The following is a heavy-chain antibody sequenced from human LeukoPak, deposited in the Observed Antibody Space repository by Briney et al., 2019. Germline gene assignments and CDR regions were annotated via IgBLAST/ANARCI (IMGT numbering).Heavy chain of an antibody. D-gene: IGHD3-10*01. CDR2: IKQDGSEK. J-gene: IGHJ4*02. V-gene: IGHV3-7*01. CDR3: AREYYCGSGSYAY. CDR1: GFTLSSYW. Sequence: GGSLRLSCAASGFTLSSYWMAWVRQAPGKGLEWVANIKQDGSEKCFVDSVKGRFTISRDNTKNSLYLQMNSLRAEDTAVYYCAREYYCGSGSYAYWGQGTLVTVSS.